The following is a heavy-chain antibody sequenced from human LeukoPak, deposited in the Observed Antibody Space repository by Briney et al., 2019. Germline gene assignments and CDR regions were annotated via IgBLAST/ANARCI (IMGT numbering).Heavy chain of an antibody. CDR2: INPNSGGT. CDR3: ARVGRGPGGGTTRDIDY. V-gene: IGHV1-2*06. Sequence: ASVNVSCKASGYTFTGYYMHWVRQAPGQGLEWMGRINPNSGGTNYAQKFQGRVTMTRDTSISTAYMELSRLRSDDTAVYYCARVGRGPGGGTTRDIDYWGQGTLVTVSS. D-gene: IGHD1-1*01. J-gene: IGHJ4*02. CDR1: GYTFTGYY.